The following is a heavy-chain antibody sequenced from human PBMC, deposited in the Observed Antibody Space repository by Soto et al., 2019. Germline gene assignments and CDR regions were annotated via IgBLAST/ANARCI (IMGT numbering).Heavy chain of an antibody. V-gene: IGHV3-30*03. CDR1: GFTFSSYG. CDR3: AGGGEDIGVVPAARGNYYYYGMDV. J-gene: IGHJ6*02. D-gene: IGHD2-2*01. Sequence: QVQLVESGGGVVQPGRSLRLSCAASGFTFSSYGMHWVRQAPGKGLERVAVISSDGSNKYYSDSVKGRFTSSRDNSKNTLYLQMNSLRAEDTAVYYCAGGGEDIGVVPAARGNYYYYGMDVWGQGTTVTVSS. CDR2: ISSDGSNK.